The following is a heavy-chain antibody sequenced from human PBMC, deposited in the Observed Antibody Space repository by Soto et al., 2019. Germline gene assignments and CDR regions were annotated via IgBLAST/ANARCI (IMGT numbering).Heavy chain of an antibody. D-gene: IGHD6-19*01. CDR1: GASISSYF. J-gene: IGHJ5*02. Sequence: SETLSLTCTVSGASISSYFWPWIRQPAGKGLDWIGRISTSVTTNYNPSLKSRVTMSVDTSKNHLSLNLSSVTAADTAAYYCAREAGPDRWFDPWGQETPVTGSS. CDR3: AREAGPDRWFDP. CDR2: ISTSVTT. V-gene: IGHV4-4*07.